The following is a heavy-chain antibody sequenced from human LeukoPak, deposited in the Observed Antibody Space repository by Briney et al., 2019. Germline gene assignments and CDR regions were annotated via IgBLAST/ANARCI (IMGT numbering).Heavy chain of an antibody. Sequence: GGSLRLSCAASGLSFSRFAMSWVRQAPGKGLEWVAVIWYDGSNKYYADSVKGRFTISRDNSKNTLYLQMNSLRAEDTAVYYCARVSGDYWYFDYWGQGTLVTVSS. CDR3: ARVSGDYWYFDY. CDR1: GLSFSRFA. J-gene: IGHJ4*02. D-gene: IGHD4-17*01. V-gene: IGHV3-33*07. CDR2: IWYDGSNK.